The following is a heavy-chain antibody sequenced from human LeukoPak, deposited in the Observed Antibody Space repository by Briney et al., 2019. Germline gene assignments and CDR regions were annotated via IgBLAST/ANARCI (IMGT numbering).Heavy chain of an antibody. D-gene: IGHD4-23*01. CDR3: ASHTVVTGLDY. CDR2: IYYSGSP. V-gene: IGHV4-59*01. CDR1: GGSICSYY. J-gene: IGHJ4*02. Sequence: SETLSLTCTVSGGSICSYYWSWIRQPPGKGLGWIGYIYYSGSPNYNPSLKRRVTISVDTSKNQFSLKLSSVTAADTAVYYCASHTVVTGLDYWGQGTLVTVSS.